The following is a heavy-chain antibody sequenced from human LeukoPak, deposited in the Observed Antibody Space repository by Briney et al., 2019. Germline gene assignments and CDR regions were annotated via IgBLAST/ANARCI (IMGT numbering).Heavy chain of an antibody. CDR1: GFTFSSYW. CDR3: ARRGSSSWYGS. D-gene: IGHD6-13*01. V-gene: IGHV3-74*01. J-gene: IGHJ5*01. CDR2: INRDGSTT. Sequence: GGSLRLSCAASGFTFSSYWMHWVRQAPGKGLVWVSRINRDGSTTTHADSVKGRFTISRDNAKNTLFLQMNSLRAEDTAVYYCARRGSSSWYGSWGQGTLVTVSS.